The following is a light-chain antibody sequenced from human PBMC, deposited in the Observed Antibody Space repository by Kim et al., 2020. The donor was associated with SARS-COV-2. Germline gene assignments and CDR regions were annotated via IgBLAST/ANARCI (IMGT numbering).Light chain of an antibody. CDR2: SDS. Sequence: APGQTASGNVGCDNNGSDNVNWYQQKQGQAHVVVMYSDSDRHSGIAERFSGSNSGDADTLTLSRVAAGDEADYYCQVWDSTNDLWVFGGGTQLTVL. J-gene: IGLJ3*02. CDR1: NNGSDN. CDR3: QVWDSTNDLWV. V-gene: IGLV3-21*04.